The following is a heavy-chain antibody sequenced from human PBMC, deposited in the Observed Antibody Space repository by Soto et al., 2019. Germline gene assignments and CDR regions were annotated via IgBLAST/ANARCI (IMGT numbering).Heavy chain of an antibody. CDR3: ARGSPLDGNYDY. CDR1: GGSFSGYY. Sequence: SETLSLTSAVYGGSFSGYYWSWIRQPPGKGLEWIGEINHSGSTNYNPSLKSRVTISVDTSKNQFSLKLSSVTAADTAVYYCARGSPLDGNYDYWGQGTLVTVSS. J-gene: IGHJ4*02. CDR2: INHSGST. V-gene: IGHV4-34*01. D-gene: IGHD3-3*01.